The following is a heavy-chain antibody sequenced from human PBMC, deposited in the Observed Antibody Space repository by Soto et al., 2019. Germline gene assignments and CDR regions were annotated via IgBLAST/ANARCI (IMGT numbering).Heavy chain of an antibody. V-gene: IGHV4-59*01. D-gene: IGHD2-2*01. CDR3: ARETSSRRGNWFDP. CDR2: IYYSGST. CDR1: GGSISSYY. J-gene: IGHJ5*02. Sequence: PSETLSLTCTVSGGSISSYYWSWIRQPPGKGLEWIGYIYYSGSTNYNPSLKSRVTISVDTSKNQFSLKLSSVTAADTAVYYCARETSSRRGNWFDPWGQGTLVTVSS.